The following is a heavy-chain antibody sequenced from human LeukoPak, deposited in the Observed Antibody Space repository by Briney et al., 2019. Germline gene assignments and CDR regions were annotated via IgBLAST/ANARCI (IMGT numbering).Heavy chain of an antibody. CDR3: AKAKQWLDSAFDY. J-gene: IGHJ4*02. Sequence: GGSLRLSCAASGFTFSSYAMSWVRQAPGKGLEWVSAISGSGGSTYCADSVKGRFTISRDNSKNTLYLQMNSLRAEDTAVYYCAKAKQWLDSAFDYWGQGTLVTVSS. D-gene: IGHD6-19*01. V-gene: IGHV3-23*01. CDR1: GFTFSSYA. CDR2: ISGSGGST.